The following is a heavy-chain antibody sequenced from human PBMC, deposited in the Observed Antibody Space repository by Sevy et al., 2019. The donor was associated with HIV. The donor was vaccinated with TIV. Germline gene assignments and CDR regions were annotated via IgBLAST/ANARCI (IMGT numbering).Heavy chain of an antibody. CDR1: GFTFSDSA. CDR2: ITASGDIT. D-gene: IGHD3-10*01. Sequence: GGSLRLSCAASGFTFSDSAMSWVRRAPGKGLEWVSTITASGDITYYVDSVKGRFTISRDNSKNTLYLQMNRLRVEDTAVYYCAKDRDSMVGGVCWNNWFDPWGQGTLVTVSS. J-gene: IGHJ5*02. CDR3: AKDRDSMVGGVCWNNWFDP. V-gene: IGHV3-23*01.